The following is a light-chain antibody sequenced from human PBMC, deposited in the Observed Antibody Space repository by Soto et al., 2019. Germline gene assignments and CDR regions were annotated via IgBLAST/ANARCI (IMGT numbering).Light chain of an antibody. CDR2: GAS. V-gene: IGKV3-20*01. Sequence: EIVLTQSPGTLSLSPGESATLSCRASQSISNFYLAWYQQKPGQAPRLLIYGASNRATGIPDRFSGSGSGTDFTLIISRLEPEDFAVYYCQQYDNSPWTFGQGTKVEIK. CDR3: QQYDNSPWT. CDR1: QSISNFY. J-gene: IGKJ1*01.